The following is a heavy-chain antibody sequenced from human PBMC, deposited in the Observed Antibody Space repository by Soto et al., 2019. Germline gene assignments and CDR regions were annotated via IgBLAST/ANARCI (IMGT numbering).Heavy chain of an antibody. CDR1: GLTFDTYA. J-gene: IGHJ3*02. CDR3: ATSGYSISDAFDI. CDR2: IDRISSRT. D-gene: IGHD6-13*01. Sequence: PGGSLRLSCAVSGLTFDTYAMSWVRQAPGKGLEWVSTIDRISSRTHYADSVKGRFTISRDNSKNTLYLQTNSLRSEDTAVYYCATSGYSISDAFDIWGQGTMVTVSS. V-gene: IGHV3-23*05.